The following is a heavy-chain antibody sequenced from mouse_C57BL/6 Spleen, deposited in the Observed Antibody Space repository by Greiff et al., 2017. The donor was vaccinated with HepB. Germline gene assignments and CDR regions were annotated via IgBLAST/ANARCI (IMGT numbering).Heavy chain of an antibody. V-gene: IGHV1-62-2*01. J-gene: IGHJ2*01. CDR1: GYTFTEYT. Sequence: GQLQQSGAELVKPGASVKLSCKASGYTFTEYTIHWVKQRSGQGLEWIGWFYPGSGSIKYNEKFKDKATLTADKSSSTGYMELSRLTSEDSAVYFCARHEGGDPIYYYGSSSFDYWGQGTTLTVSS. D-gene: IGHD1-1*01. CDR2: FYPGSGSI. CDR3: ARHEGGDPIYYYGSSSFDY.